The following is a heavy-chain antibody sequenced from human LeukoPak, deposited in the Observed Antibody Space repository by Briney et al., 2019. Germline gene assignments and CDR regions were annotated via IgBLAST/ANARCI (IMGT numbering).Heavy chain of an antibody. V-gene: IGHV1-2*02. Sequence: GASVKVSCKTSGYSFSGYGISWVRQAPGQGLEWMGWINPNSGGTNYAQKFQGRVTMTRDTSISTAYMELSRLRSDDTAVYYCARGYSSSPHPPYYYYYMDVWGKGTTVTVSS. CDR3: ARGYSSSPHPPYYYYYMDV. CDR1: GYSFSGYG. D-gene: IGHD6-6*01. J-gene: IGHJ6*03. CDR2: INPNSGGT.